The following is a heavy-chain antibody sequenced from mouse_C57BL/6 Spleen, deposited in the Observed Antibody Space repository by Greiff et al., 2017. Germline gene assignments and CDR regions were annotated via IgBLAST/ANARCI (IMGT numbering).Heavy chain of an antibody. CDR1: GFTFSDYG. D-gene: IGHD2-4*01. Sequence: EVKLMESGGGLVKPGGSLKLSCAASGFTFSDYGMHWVRQAPEKGLEWVAYISSGCSTIYYADTVKGRFTISRDNAKNTLFLQMTSLRSEDTAMYYCARNYYDYDEAWFAYWGQGTLVTVSA. J-gene: IGHJ3*01. V-gene: IGHV5-17*01. CDR3: ARNYYDYDEAWFAY. CDR2: ISSGCSTI.